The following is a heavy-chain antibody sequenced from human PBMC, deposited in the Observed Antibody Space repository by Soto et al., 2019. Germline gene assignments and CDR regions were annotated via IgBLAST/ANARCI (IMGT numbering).Heavy chain of an antibody. J-gene: IGHJ6*02. V-gene: IGHV1-69*01. CDR1: GGTFSSYA. Sequence: QVQLVQSGAEVKKPGSSVKVSCKASGGTFSSYAISWVRQAPGQGLEWMGGIIPIFGTANYAQKFQGRVTITADESTSTAYMELSSLRSEDTAVYYCARDGDRVSIAAAYYYGMDVWGQGTTVTVSS. CDR3: ARDGDRVSIAAAYYYGMDV. D-gene: IGHD6-13*01. CDR2: IIPIFGTA.